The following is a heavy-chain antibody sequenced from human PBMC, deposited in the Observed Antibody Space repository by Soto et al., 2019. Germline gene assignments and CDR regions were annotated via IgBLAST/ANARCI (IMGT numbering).Heavy chain of an antibody. J-gene: IGHJ4*02. CDR2: IFYSGST. V-gene: IGHV4-31*03. CDR1: GGSISSGDYY. Sequence: QVQLQESGPGLVKPSQTLSLTCSVSGGSISSGDYYWRWVRPHPGKGLEWIGYIFYSGSTYYTPSLKSRVTISVDTSKNQFSLKLSSVTAADTAVYYCARGGSGDIVVVAAIDYWGQGTLVTVSS. CDR3: ARGGSGDIVVVAAIDY. D-gene: IGHD2-15*01.